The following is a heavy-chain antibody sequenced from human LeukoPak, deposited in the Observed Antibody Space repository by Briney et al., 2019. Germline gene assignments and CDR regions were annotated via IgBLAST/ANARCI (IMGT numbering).Heavy chain of an antibody. Sequence: GGSLRLSCAASGFTFSSYTMNWVRQAPGKGLEWVSSISSSSDYIYYADSVKGRFTISRDNSKNTLYLQMNSLRAGDTAVYYCAKDMHSGGSCFDAWGQGTLVTVSS. CDR2: ISSSSDYI. CDR1: GFTFSSYT. V-gene: IGHV3-21*01. J-gene: IGHJ5*02. CDR3: AKDMHSGGSCFDA. D-gene: IGHD2-15*01.